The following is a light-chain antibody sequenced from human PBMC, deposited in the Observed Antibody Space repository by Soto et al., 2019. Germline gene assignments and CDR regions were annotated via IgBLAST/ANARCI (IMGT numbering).Light chain of an antibody. CDR1: SSDVGAYDY. CDR3: SSHTRYNTRV. V-gene: IGLV2-14*03. Sequence: QSVLTQPASVSGSPGQSIAISCTGTSSDVGAYDYVSWYQQHPDKAPKLMIYEVSNRPSGVSNRFSGSKSVNTATLTISVLQAEDEADYYCSSHTRYNTRVFGTGTKVTVL. CDR2: EVS. J-gene: IGLJ1*01.